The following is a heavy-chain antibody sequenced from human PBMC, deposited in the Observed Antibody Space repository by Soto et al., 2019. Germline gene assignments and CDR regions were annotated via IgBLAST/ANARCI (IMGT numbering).Heavy chain of an antibody. V-gene: IGHV1-18*01. D-gene: IGHD6-19*01. J-gene: IGHJ6*03. Sequence: GASVKVSCKASGYTFTSYGISWVRQAPGQGLEWMGWISAYNGNTNYAQKLQGRVTMTTDTSTSTAYMELRSLRSDDTAVYYCARETLAVAGHYYYYMDVWGKGTTVTVSS. CDR2: ISAYNGNT. CDR3: ARETLAVAGHYYYYMDV. CDR1: GYTFTSYG.